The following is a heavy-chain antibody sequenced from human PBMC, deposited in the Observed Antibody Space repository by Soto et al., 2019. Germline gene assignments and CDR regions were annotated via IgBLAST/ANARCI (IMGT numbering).Heavy chain of an antibody. D-gene: IGHD6-19*01. J-gene: IGHJ4*02. CDR3: ARGLARFDY. Sequence: SETLSLSGTISGGSVSSGSYYWSCIRQPPGKGLEWIGSIYYIGSTNYTPSLKSRVTISVDTSKNQFSLKLSSVTAADTTVYYCARGLARFDYCGQRTMVTVCS. V-gene: IGHV4-61*01. CDR1: GGSVSSGSYY. CDR2: IYYIGST.